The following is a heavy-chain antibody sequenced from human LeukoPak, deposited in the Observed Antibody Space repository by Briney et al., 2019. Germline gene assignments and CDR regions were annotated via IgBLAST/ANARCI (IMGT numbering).Heavy chain of an antibody. J-gene: IGHJ4*02. V-gene: IGHV5-51*01. CDR2: IHPGDSDA. Sequence: GESLKFSFKGSGYSFASYRIGWVRQMPGKGLEWMGIIHPGDSDARYSPSFQGQVTISADKSISTAYLQWSSLKASDTAMYYCARRDEAESWHYCGQGTLVTVSS. CDR1: GYSFASYR. CDR3: ARRDEAESWHY.